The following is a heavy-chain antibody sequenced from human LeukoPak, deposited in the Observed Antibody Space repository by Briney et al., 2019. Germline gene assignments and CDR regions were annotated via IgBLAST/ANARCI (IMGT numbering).Heavy chain of an antibody. V-gene: IGHV4-59*08. CDR1: GGSISNKY. Sequence: PSETLSLTCTVSGGSISNKYWSWIRQPPGKGLEWIGYIYYSGSTNYNPSLKSRVTISVDTSKNQFSLKLSSVTAADTAVYCCARHVEIAVGIFYYYYYMDVWGKGTTVTISS. CDR2: IYYSGST. CDR3: ARHVEIAVGIFYYYYYMDV. D-gene: IGHD6-19*01. J-gene: IGHJ6*03.